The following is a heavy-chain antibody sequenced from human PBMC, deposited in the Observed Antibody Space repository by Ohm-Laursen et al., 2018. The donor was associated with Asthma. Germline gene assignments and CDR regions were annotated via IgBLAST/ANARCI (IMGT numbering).Heavy chain of an antibody. Sequence: DSLKISCKGSGYSFTSYWISWVRQMPGKGLEWMGRIDPSDSYTNYSPSFQGHVTISADKSISTAYLQWSSLKASDTAMYYCARLNYYDSSGYSHYYYYGMDVWGQGTTVTVSS. CDR3: ARLNYYDSSGYSHYYYYGMDV. D-gene: IGHD3-22*01. J-gene: IGHJ6*02. V-gene: IGHV5-10-1*01. CDR1: GYSFTSYW. CDR2: IDPSDSYT.